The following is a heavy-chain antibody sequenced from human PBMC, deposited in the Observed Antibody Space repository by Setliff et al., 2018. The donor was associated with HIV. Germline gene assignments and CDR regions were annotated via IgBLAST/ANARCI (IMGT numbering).Heavy chain of an antibody. CDR2: IHSPGTV. V-gene: IGHV4-39*07. Sequence: SETLSLTCSVTGAPTSRDNYFWGWIRQPPGKGLEWIANIHSPGTVYYNPSLRSRVTISVDTSKNQFSLKLNSVTAADTAVYYCARHAVPHYYDSSGPSWGPGTLVTVSS. D-gene: IGHD3-22*01. CDR1: GAPTSRDNYF. CDR3: ARHAVPHYYDSSGPS. J-gene: IGHJ5*02.